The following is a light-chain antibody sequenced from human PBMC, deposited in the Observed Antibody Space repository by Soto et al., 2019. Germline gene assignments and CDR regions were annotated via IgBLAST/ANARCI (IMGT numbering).Light chain of an antibody. CDR3: ASYAGGKNFYV. CDR2: EVT. V-gene: IGLV2-8*01. CDR1: SSDFGGYDY. Sequence: QSALTPPPSASGSPGQRVTISCTGTSSDFGGYDYVSWYQHHPGEAPKLIIYEVTKRPSGVPDRFSGSKSGNTASLTVSGLQAEDEADYHCASYAGGKNFYVFGTGTNGTVL. J-gene: IGLJ1*01.